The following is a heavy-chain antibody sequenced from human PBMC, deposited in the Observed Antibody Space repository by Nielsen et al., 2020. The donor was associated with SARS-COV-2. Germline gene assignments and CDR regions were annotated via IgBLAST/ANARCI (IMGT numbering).Heavy chain of an antibody. CDR1: GFTFSNAW. D-gene: IGHD3-22*01. V-gene: IGHV3-15*01. CDR2: IKSKTDGGTT. CDR3: TTRGSSGYYGYGMDV. J-gene: IGHJ6*02. Sequence: GESLKISCAASGFTFSNAWMSWVRQAPGKGLERVGRIKSKTDGGTTDYAAPVKGRFTISRDDSKNTLYLQMNSLKTEDTAVYYCTTRGSSGYYGYGMDVWGQGTTVTVSS.